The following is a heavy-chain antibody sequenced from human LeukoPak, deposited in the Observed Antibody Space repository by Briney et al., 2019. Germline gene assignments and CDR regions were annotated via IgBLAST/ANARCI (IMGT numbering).Heavy chain of an antibody. CDR3: ARGAYQIVVVTAPTY. CDR1: GFTFSNYT. CDR2: LSSDVSNK. J-gene: IGHJ4*02. D-gene: IGHD2-21*02. Sequence: SGGSLRLSCAASGFTFSNYTMHWVRQAPGKGLEWVAVLSSDVSNKYYADSVKGRFTISRDISKNTLYLQMTSLRAEDTAVYYCARGAYQIVVVTAPTYWGQGTLVTVSS. V-gene: IGHV3-30-3*01.